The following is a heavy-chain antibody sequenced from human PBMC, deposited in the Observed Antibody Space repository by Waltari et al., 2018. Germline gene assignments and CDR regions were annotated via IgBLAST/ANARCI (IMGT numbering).Heavy chain of an antibody. J-gene: IGHJ4*02. CDR3: AKYDSSGYSPTDY. D-gene: IGHD3-22*01. CDR1: GYTFTSYD. V-gene: IGHV1-69*01. Sequence: QVQLVQSGAEVKKPGASVKVSCKASGYTFTSYDINWVRQATGQGLEWMGGIIPIFGTANYAQKFQGRVTITADESTSTAYMELSSLRSEDTAVYYCAKYDSSGYSPTDYWGQGTLVTVSS. CDR2: IIPIFGTA.